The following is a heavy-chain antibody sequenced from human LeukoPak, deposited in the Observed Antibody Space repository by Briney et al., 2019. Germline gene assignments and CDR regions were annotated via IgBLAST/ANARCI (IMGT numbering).Heavy chain of an antibody. CDR2: IWYVESDA. CDR1: GFTFNSYG. J-gene: IGHJ4*02. D-gene: IGHD3-16*01. CDR3: ARDTRGRDLDY. V-gene: IGHV3-33*01. Sequence: PGRSLRLSCAASGFTFNSYGMHWVGQAPGKGLEWVAVIWYVESDASYADSVKGRFTISRDNSKNTLYLQMNSLRAEDTAVYFCARDTRGRDLDYWGQGTLVTVSS.